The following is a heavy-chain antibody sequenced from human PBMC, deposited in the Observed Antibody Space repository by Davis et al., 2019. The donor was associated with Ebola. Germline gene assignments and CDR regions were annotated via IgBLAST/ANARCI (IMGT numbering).Heavy chain of an antibody. CDR1: GFTFSNYW. J-gene: IGHJ4*02. D-gene: IGHD4-23*01. V-gene: IGHV3-74*01. CDR2: INRDESGT. CDR3: ARDLVYGGNAFFDY. Sequence: HTGGSLRLSCAASGFTFSNYWIHWVRQAPGKGLVWVSRINRDESGTTYADSVKGRFTISRDNAKNSLSLQMSSLRADDTAMYYCARDLVYGGNAFFDYWGQGTPVRVSS.